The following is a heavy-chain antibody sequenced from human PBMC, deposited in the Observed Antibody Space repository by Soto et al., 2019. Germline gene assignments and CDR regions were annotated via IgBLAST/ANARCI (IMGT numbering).Heavy chain of an antibody. CDR3: TNRWDSGGSWGYDYKMDV. J-gene: IGHJ6*02. CDR1: GGSISSSNW. V-gene: IGHV4-4*02. CDR2: IYHSGST. D-gene: IGHD2-15*01. Sequence: QVQLQESGPGVVKPSGTLSLTCAVSGGSISSSNWWSWVRQPPGKGLEWIGEIYHSGSTYYNPSLKSRVTILIDKSNNQVSLKLSSVTAADTAVYYCTNRWDSGGSWGYDYKMDVWGQGTKVTVSS.